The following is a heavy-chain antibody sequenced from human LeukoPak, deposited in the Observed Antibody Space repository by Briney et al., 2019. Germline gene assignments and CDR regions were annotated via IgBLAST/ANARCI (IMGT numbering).Heavy chain of an antibody. J-gene: IGHJ4*02. Sequence: SVKVSCKASGGTFSSYAISWVRQAPGQGLEWMGRIIPIFGTANYAQKFQGRVTITTDESTSTAYMELSSLTSEDTAVYYCARETYYDILTGYADLDYWGQGTLVTLSS. CDR1: GGTFSSYA. CDR3: ARETYYDILTGYADLDY. CDR2: IIPIFGTA. V-gene: IGHV1-69*05. D-gene: IGHD3-9*01.